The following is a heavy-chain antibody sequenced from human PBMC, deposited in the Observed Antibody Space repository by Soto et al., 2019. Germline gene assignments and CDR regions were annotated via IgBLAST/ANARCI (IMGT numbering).Heavy chain of an antibody. D-gene: IGHD5-18*01. CDR3: AKGVRGIQLWLSADFEASDP. J-gene: IGHJ5*02. Sequence: GGSLRLSCAASGFTFSSYAMSWVRQAPGKGLEWVSAISGSGGSTYYADSVKGRFTISRDNSKNTLYLQMNSLRAEDTAVYYCAKGVRGIQLWLSADFEASDPWGQGTLFTVSS. CDR1: GFTFSSYA. V-gene: IGHV3-23*01. CDR2: ISGSGGST.